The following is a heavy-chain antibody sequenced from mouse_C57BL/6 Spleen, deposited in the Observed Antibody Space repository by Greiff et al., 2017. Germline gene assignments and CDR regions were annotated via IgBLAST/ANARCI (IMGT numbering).Heavy chain of an antibody. CDR3: ARVDYEYDGNWYFDV. Sequence: QVQLQQPGAELVKPGASVKLSCKASGYTFTSYWMHWVKQRPGQGLEWIGMIHPNSGSTNYNEKFKSKATLTVDKSSSTAYMQLSSLTSEDSAVYYCARVDYEYDGNWYFDVWGTGTTVTVAS. J-gene: IGHJ1*03. CDR2: IHPNSGST. CDR1: GYTFTSYW. V-gene: IGHV1-64*01. D-gene: IGHD2-4*01.